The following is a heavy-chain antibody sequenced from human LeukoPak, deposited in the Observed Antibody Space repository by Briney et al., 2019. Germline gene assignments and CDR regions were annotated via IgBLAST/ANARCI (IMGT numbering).Heavy chain of an antibody. CDR1: GFTFSSYN. D-gene: IGHD3-3*01. J-gene: IGHJ4*02. Sequence: PGGSLTLPCAASGFTFSSYNMNWVRQARGKGLEWVSSIISSSTYIYNADSVEGRFTISRDNSKNTLYLQMNSLRAEDTAVYYCAAPETGYDFWSGYPDYWGQGTLVTVSS. CDR2: IISSSTYI. V-gene: IGHV3-21*01. CDR3: AAPETGYDFWSGYPDY.